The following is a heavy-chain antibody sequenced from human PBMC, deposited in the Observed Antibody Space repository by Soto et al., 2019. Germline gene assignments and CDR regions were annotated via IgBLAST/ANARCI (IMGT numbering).Heavy chain of an antibody. Sequence: PGGSLRVSCAASEFTVSSNYMSWVRQAPGKGLEWVSVIYSGGSTYYADSVKGRFTISRHNSKNTLYLQMNSLRAEDTAVYYCARTSWPLGFDPWGQGTLVTVSS. D-gene: IGHD5-12*01. V-gene: IGHV3-53*04. J-gene: IGHJ5*02. CDR3: ARTSWPLGFDP. CDR1: EFTVSSNY. CDR2: IYSGGST.